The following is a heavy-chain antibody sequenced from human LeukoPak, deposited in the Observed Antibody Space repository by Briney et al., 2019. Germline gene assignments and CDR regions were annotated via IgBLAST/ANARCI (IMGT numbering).Heavy chain of an antibody. CDR1: GGTFSSYA. Sequence: SVKVSCKASGGTFSSYAISWVRQAPGQGLEWMGGIIPIFGTANYAQKFQGKVTITTDESTSTAYMELSSLGSEDTAVYYCAREAVGGYSYGYTAAFDIWGQGTMVTVSS. CDR3: AREAVGGYSYGYTAAFDI. J-gene: IGHJ3*02. D-gene: IGHD5-18*01. CDR2: IIPIFGTA. V-gene: IGHV1-69*05.